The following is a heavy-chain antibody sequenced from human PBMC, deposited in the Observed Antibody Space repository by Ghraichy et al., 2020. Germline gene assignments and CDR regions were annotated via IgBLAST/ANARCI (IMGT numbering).Heavy chain of an antibody. CDR1: GYTFTGYY. Sequence: ASVKVSYKASGYTFTGYYMHWVRQAPGQGLEWMGWINPNSGGTNYAQKFQGWVTMTRDTSISTAYMELSRLRSDDTAVYYCARTSSSWYGHPSQPSYYYGMDVWGQGTTVTVSS. CDR2: INPNSGGT. D-gene: IGHD6-13*01. CDR3: ARTSSSWYGHPSQPSYYYGMDV. V-gene: IGHV1-2*04. J-gene: IGHJ6*02.